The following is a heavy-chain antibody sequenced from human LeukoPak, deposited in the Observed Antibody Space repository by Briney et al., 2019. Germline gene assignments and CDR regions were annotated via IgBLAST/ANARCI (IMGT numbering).Heavy chain of an antibody. J-gene: IGHJ5*02. Sequence: ASVKVSCKASGYTFTAYYIHWVRQAPGQDPEWMGWINPSSGGTKYAQKFQGRVTMTRDTSISTAYMDLRWLTSDDTATYYCAKQHEAWFDPWGQGTLVTVSS. CDR2: INPSSGGT. D-gene: IGHD1/OR15-1a*01. CDR1: GYTFTAYY. V-gene: IGHV1-2*02. CDR3: AKQHEAWFDP.